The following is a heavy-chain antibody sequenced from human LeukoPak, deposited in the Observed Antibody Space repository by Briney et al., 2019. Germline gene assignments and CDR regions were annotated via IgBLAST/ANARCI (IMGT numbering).Heavy chain of an antibody. CDR3: ASSKPYCGGDCYAFDI. J-gene: IGHJ3*02. D-gene: IGHD2-21*02. V-gene: IGHV5-51*01. Sequence: GGSLKISCQGSGSSFTSYWIGWARQLPGKGLEWMGIIYPGDSDTRYSPSFQGQVTISADKSISTAYLQWSSLKASDTAMYYCASSKPYCGGDCYAFDIWGQGTMVTVSS. CDR2: IYPGDSDT. CDR1: GSSFTSYW.